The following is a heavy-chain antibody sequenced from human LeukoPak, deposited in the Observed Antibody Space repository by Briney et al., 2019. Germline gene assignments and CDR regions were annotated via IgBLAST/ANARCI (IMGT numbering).Heavy chain of an antibody. J-gene: IGHJ4*02. Sequence: PGGSLRLSCAASGFTFSSYWMHWVRQAPGKGLEWVSAISGSGGNTYYADSVKGRFTISRDNSKNTLYLQMNSLRVDDTAVYFCAEDRLAEAGTDRFEYFDYWGQGTLVTVSS. V-gene: IGHV3-23*01. CDR1: GFTFSSYW. CDR3: AEDRLAEAGTDRFEYFDY. CDR2: ISGSGGNT. D-gene: IGHD6-19*01.